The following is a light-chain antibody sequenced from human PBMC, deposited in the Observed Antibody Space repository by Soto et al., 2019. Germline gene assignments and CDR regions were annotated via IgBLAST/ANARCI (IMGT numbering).Light chain of an antibody. V-gene: IGLV2-14*01. CDR1: SSDVGGYNY. CDR2: DVS. CDR3: SSYTSSSTLGIYV. J-gene: IGLJ1*01. Sequence: VLTQPASVSGSPGQSITISCTGTSSDVGGYNYVSWYQQHPGKAPKLMIYDVSNRPSGVSNRFSGSKSGNTASLTISGLQAEDEADYYCSSYTSSSTLGIYVFGTGTKVTVL.